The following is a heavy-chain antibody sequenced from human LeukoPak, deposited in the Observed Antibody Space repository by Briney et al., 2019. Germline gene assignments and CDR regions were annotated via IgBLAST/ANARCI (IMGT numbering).Heavy chain of an antibody. D-gene: IGHD4-17*01. V-gene: IGHV4-59*01. CDR3: ARSATVTTHLDY. CDR1: GGSIGPYY. CDR2: IYSSGGT. Sequence: ASETLSLTCTVSGGSIGPYYWSWIRQPPGQGLEWIGYIYSSGGTYYNPSLWSRVTMSVDTSKNQFSLRLTSVTAADTAVYYCARSATVTTHLDYWGQGTLVSVSP. J-gene: IGHJ4*02.